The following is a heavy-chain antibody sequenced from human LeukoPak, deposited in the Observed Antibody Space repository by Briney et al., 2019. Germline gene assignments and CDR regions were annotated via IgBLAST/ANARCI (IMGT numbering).Heavy chain of an antibody. D-gene: IGHD3-10*01. CDR3: ARDLLWFGEFLGVGY. CDR1: GYTFTSYG. J-gene: IGHJ4*02. Sequence: ASVKVSCKASGYTFTSYGSSWVRQAPGQGLEWMGWISAYNGNTNYAQKLQGRVTMNTDTSPSTAYLELRSLRSDDTAVYYCARDLLWFGEFLGVGYWGQGTLVTVSS. V-gene: IGHV1-18*01. CDR2: ISAYNGNT.